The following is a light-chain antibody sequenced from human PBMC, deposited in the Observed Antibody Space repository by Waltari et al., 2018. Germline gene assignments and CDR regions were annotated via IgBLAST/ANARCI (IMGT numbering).Light chain of an antibody. J-gene: IGKJ1*01. Sequence: AIRITQSPSSLSASTGDRVTITCRASQGISSYLAWYQQKPGKAPKVLIYAASTLQSGVPSRFSGSGSGTDFTLTISCLQSEDFAIYYCQQYYSNPATFGQGNKVEIK. CDR3: QQYYSNPAT. V-gene: IGKV1-8*01. CDR2: AAS. CDR1: QGISSY.